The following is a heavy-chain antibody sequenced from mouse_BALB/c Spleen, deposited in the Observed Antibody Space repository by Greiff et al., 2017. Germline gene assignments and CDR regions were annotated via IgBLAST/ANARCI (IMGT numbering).Heavy chain of an antibody. CDR2: IDPETGGT. CDR1: GYTFTDYE. V-gene: IGHV1-15*01. Sequence: VQLQESGAELVRPGASVTLSCKASGYTFTDYEMHWVKQTPVHGLEWIGAIDPETGGTAYNQKFKGKATLTADKSSSTAYMELRSLTSEDSAVYDCTRYAMDYWGQGTSVTVSS. J-gene: IGHJ4*01. CDR3: TRYAMDY.